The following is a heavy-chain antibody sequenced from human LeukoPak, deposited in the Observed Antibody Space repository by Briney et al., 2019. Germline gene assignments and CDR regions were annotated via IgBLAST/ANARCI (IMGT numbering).Heavy chain of an antibody. D-gene: IGHD2-2*01. J-gene: IGHJ6*03. V-gene: IGHV1-69*06. CDR1: GGTFSSYP. Sequence: SVKVSCKASGGTFSSYPISSLRQAPGHRLEWIGRIIPLFGTANYAQKFQGGVTITADKSTSTAYMELSSLRSEETAVYYCASHCSSSSCYVGEDYYYYMDVWGKGTTVTVSS. CDR3: ASHCSSSSCYVGEDYYYYMDV. CDR2: IIPLFGTA.